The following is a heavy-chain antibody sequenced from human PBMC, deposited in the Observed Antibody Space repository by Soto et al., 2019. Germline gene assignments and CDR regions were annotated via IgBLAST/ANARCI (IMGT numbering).Heavy chain of an antibody. CDR3: VTQRVESADY. J-gene: IGHJ4*02. Sequence: QVQLVESGGGVVQPGKSLRLSCAVSGLTLSSYGMHWVRQAPGKGLEWVAVIWYDGSKKYYADSVKGRFTVSRDNSKNMVHLQMNSLRDEDTAVYHCVTQRVESADYGGQGTLVTVSS. CDR1: GLTLSSYG. V-gene: IGHV3-33*03. D-gene: IGHD3-3*01. CDR2: IWYDGSKK.